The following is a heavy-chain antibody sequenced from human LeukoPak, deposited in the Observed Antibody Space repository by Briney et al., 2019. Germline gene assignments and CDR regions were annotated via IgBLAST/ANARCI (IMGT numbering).Heavy chain of an antibody. V-gene: IGHV4-30-2*01. J-gene: IGHJ4*02. CDR3: ARDRVSSDGYGFDY. CDR1: GGSISSGGYY. CDR2: IYHSGST. D-gene: IGHD2-21*01. Sequence: ASETLSLTCTVSGGSISSGGYYWSWIRQPPGKGLEWIGYIYHSGSTYYNPSLKSRVTISVDRSKNQFSLKLSSVTAADTAVYYCARDRVSSDGYGFDYWGQGTLVTVSS.